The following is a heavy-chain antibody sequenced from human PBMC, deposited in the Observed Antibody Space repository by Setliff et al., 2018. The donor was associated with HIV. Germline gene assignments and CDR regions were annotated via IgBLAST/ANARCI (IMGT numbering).Heavy chain of an antibody. V-gene: IGHV4-39*07. CDR3: ARVGDYSDSGTYYNDDAFDI. CDR1: GDSVNDRSYF. D-gene: IGHD3-10*01. Sequence: KTSETLSLTCTVSGDSVNDRSYFWGWIRQPPGKGLEWIGTFYYNGDSRYNPSLKSRVTISVDTSKNQFSLNLSSVTAADTAVYYCARVGDYSDSGTYYNDDAFDIWGQGTMVTVSS. CDR2: FYYNGDS. J-gene: IGHJ3*02.